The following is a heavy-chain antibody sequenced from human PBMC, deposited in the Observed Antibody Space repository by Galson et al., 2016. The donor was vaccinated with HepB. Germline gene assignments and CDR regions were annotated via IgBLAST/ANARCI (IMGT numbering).Heavy chain of an antibody. D-gene: IGHD2-2*01. Sequence: SVKVSCKASGYLFTTYGINWVRQAPGQGLEWMGWINTDTGNPTYAQGFTGRFVFSFDPVATAAYLQINHLTAEDSAMYYCVRGRSSTDWRDYWGQGTLVTVSS. CDR3: VRGRSSTDWRDY. V-gene: IGHV7-4-1*02. CDR1: GYLFTTYG. CDR2: INTDTGNP. J-gene: IGHJ4*02.